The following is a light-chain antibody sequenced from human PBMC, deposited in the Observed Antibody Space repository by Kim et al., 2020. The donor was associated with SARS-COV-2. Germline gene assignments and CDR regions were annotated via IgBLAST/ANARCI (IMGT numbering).Light chain of an antibody. J-gene: IGKJ4*01. V-gene: IGKV3-20*01. CDR3: QYYGQSFTYAGGSLA. CDR2: DAT. Sequence: ETVLTQSPGTLSLSPGERATLSCRTSHSVKSQSDGRDYIAWYQQKPGQAPRLLIYDATRRATGVEDRLSGSGSGTDFTLTIARLEPEDCAIYHCQYYGQSFTYAGGSLAFGGGTKVDIK. CDR1: HSVKSQSDGRDY.